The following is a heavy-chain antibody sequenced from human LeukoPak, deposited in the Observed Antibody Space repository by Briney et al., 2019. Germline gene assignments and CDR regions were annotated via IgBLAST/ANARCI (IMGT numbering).Heavy chain of an antibody. Sequence: GESLKISCKCSGYSLTSYLIGWVRQMPGKGLEWMGIIYPGDYDTRYNPSFQGQVTISAEKSISTAYLQWRSLKASDTAMYYCATTVVTRRGYYGMDVWRQGTTVTVSS. CDR3: ATTVVTRRGYYGMDV. D-gene: IGHD4-23*01. V-gene: IGHV5-51*01. CDR2: IYPGDYDT. CDR1: GYSLTSYL. J-gene: IGHJ6*02.